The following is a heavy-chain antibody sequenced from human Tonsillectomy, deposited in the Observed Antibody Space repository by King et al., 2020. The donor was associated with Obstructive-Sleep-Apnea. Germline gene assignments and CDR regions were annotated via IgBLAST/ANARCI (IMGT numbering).Heavy chain of an antibody. CDR2: ISWNSGSI. Sequence: VQLVESGGDLVQPGRSLRLSCAASGFTFDDYAMHWVRQAPGKGLEWVSGISWNSGSIGYADFVKGRFTISSDKAKNSLYLQMNSLRAEDTALYYCARGSNSCYLGYWGQGTLVTVSS. CDR1: GFTFDDYA. D-gene: IGHD6-13*01. V-gene: IGHV3-9*01. CDR3: ARGSNSCYLGY. J-gene: IGHJ4*02.